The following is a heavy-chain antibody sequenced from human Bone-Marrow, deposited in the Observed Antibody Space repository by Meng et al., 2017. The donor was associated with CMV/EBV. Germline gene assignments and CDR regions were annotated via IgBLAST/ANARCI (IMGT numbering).Heavy chain of an antibody. Sequence: SETLSLTCTVSGGSISSYYWGWIRQPPGKGLEWIGSIYYSGSTYYNPSLKSRVTISVDTSKNQFSLKLSSVTAADTAVYYCARGHIVVVPAAIQAGIAAADTLFDYWGQGTLVTVSS. V-gene: IGHV4-39*01. D-gene: IGHD2-2*02. CDR1: GGSISSYY. CDR3: ARGHIVVVPAAIQAGIAAADTLFDY. CDR2: IYYSGST. J-gene: IGHJ4*02.